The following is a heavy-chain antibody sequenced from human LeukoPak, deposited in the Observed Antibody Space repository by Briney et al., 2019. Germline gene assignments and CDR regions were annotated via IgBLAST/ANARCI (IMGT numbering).Heavy chain of an antibody. CDR3: TTDEIDSIGHY. Sequence: GGSLRLSCAASGFTFSNARMSWVRQAPGKGLEWVGRIKSKTDGGTTDYAAPVKGRFTISRDDSKNTLYLQMNSLKTEDTAVYYCTTDEIDSIGHYWGQGTLVTVSS. CDR1: GFTFSNAR. CDR2: IKSKTDGGTT. V-gene: IGHV3-15*01. D-gene: IGHD3-22*01. J-gene: IGHJ4*02.